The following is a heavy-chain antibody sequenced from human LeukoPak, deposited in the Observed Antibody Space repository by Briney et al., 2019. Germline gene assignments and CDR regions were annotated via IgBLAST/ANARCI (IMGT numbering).Heavy chain of an antibody. CDR3: ARHAGSSWSFFDY. CDR1: GDSISRSY. D-gene: IGHD6-13*01. CDR2: IYYIGST. Sequence: SETLSLTCTVSGDSISRSYWSWIRQPPGKGLEWVGYIYYIGSTNYNPSLKSRVTISIDTSKNQFSLKLSSVTAADTAVYCCARHAGSSWSFFDYWGQGTLVTVSS. V-gene: IGHV4-59*08. J-gene: IGHJ4*02.